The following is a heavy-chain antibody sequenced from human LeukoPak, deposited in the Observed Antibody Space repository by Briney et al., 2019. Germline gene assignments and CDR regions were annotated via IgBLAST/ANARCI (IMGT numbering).Heavy chain of an antibody. V-gene: IGHV3-7*01. D-gene: IGHD3-22*01. Sequence: GGSLRLSCAASVFTFSSYWMSWVRQAPGKGREWVANINQDGREKYYVDSVKGRFTISRDNAKNSLYLQMNSLRAEDTAVYYCARGGETYYYDPDAFDIWGQGTMVTVSS. CDR1: VFTFSSYW. CDR2: INQDGREK. J-gene: IGHJ3*02. CDR3: ARGGETYYYDPDAFDI.